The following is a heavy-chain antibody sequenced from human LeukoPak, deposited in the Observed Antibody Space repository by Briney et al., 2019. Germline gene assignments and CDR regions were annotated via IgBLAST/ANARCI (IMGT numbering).Heavy chain of an antibody. CDR3: ARDLHATGSGSYYCGY. D-gene: IGHD3-10*01. CDR1: GFTFSSYW. CDR2: ISAYNGNT. J-gene: IGHJ4*02. V-gene: IGHV1-18*01. Sequence: GGSLRLSCAASGFTFSSYWISWVRQAPGQGLEWMGWISAYNGNTNYAQKLQGRVTMTTDTSTSTAYMELRSLRSDDTAVYYCARDLHATGSGSYYCGYWGQGTLVTVSS.